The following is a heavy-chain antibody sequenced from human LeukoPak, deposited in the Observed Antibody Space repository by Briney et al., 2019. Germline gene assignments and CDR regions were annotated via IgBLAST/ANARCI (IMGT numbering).Heavy chain of an antibody. V-gene: IGHV4-39*07. D-gene: IGHD6-19*01. CDR3: ARGRWLVNY. Sequence: PSETLSLTCTVSGGSISSSSYYWGWIRQPPGKGLEWIGSIYYSGSTYYNPSLKSRDTISVDTSKNQFSLKLRSVTAADTAVYYCARGRWLVNYWGQGTLVTVSS. CDR2: IYYSGST. CDR1: GGSISSSSYY. J-gene: IGHJ4*02.